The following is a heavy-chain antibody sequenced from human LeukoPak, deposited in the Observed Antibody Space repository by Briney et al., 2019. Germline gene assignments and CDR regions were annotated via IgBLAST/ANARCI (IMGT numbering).Heavy chain of an antibody. CDR3: ARLWDSPNWLDP. V-gene: IGHV5-51*01. J-gene: IGHJ5*02. Sequence: GESLKISCKGSGFSFSSYWVAWVRQMPGKGLEWMGIIYPGDSDTRYSPSFQGQVTISADKSISTAFLQWSILKASDTAIYYCARLWDSPNWLDPWGQGTLVTVSS. CDR2: IYPGDSDT. CDR1: GFSFSSYW. D-gene: IGHD1-26*01.